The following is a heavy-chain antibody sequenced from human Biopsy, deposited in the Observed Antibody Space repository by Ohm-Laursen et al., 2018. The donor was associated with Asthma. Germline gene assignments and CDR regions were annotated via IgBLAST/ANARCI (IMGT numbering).Heavy chain of an antibody. CDR1: GDSFSNYA. D-gene: IGHD5-12*01. CDR3: ARGYSGSDRIVYYYSGLEV. CDR2: LIPVLGTP. Sequence: SSVKVSCNASGDSFSNYAISWVRQAPGQGLEWMGGLIPVLGTPDHAQMLEGRVTITADESTSTAYMELSSLSSEDTAVYYCARGYSGSDRIVYYYSGLEVWGQGTTVTVSS. J-gene: IGHJ6*02. V-gene: IGHV1-69*01.